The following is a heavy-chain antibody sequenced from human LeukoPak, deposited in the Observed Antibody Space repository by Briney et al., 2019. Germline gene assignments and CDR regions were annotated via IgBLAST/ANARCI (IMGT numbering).Heavy chain of an antibody. V-gene: IGHV3-48*03. Sequence: GGSLRLSCAASGFTFSSYEMNWVRQAPGKGLEWVSYISSSGSTIYYADSVKGRFTISRDNAKNSLYLQMNSLRAEDTAVYYCARVCYCSGGSCYSLGHNWFDPWGQGTLVTVSP. CDR3: ARVCYCSGGSCYSLGHNWFDP. CDR2: ISSSGSTI. J-gene: IGHJ5*02. CDR1: GFTFSSYE. D-gene: IGHD2-15*01.